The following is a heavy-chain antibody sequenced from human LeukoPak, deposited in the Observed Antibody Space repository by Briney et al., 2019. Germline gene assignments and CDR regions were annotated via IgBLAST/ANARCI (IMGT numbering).Heavy chain of an antibody. Sequence: GESLKISCKGSGYSFTSYWIGWVRQMPGKGLEWMGIIYPGYSDARYSPSFQGQVTISADKSINTAYLQWSSLKASDTAMYYCARLGYDFWSGYLHWGQGTLVTVSS. J-gene: IGHJ4*02. CDR1: GYSFTSYW. CDR2: IYPGYSDA. D-gene: IGHD3-3*01. V-gene: IGHV5-51*01. CDR3: ARLGYDFWSGYLH.